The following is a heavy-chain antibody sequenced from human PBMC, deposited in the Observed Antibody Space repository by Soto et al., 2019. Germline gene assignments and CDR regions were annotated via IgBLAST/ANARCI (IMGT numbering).Heavy chain of an antibody. V-gene: IGHV4-59*01. CDR1: GGSISSYY. J-gene: IGHJ4*02. Sequence: PSETLSLTCTVSGGSISSYYWSWIRQPPGKGLEWIGYIYYSGSTNYNPSLKSRVTISVDTSKNQFSLKLSSVTAADTAVYYCARAKYSTRTGDYWGQGTLVTVSS. CDR2: IYYSGST. CDR3: ARAKYSTRTGDY. D-gene: IGHD2-8*01.